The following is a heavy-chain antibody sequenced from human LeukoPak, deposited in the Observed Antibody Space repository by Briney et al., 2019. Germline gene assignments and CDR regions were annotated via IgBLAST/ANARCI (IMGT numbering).Heavy chain of an antibody. CDR2: INPNSGGT. CDR3: ARDLRTGNYYGSGSYGGLDFDY. CDR1: GYTFTGYY. V-gene: IGHV1-2*06. J-gene: IGHJ4*02. D-gene: IGHD3-10*01. Sequence: ASVKVSCKASGYTFTGYYMHWVRQAPGQGLEWMGRINPNSGGTNYAQKFQGRVTMTRDTSISTAYMELSRLRSDDTAVYYCARDLRTGNYYGSGSYGGLDFDYWGQGTLVTVSS.